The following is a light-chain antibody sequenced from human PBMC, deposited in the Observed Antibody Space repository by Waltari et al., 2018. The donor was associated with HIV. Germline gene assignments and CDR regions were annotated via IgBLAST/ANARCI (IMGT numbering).Light chain of an antibody. J-gene: IGKJ1*01. CDR3: QQRYSSPGT. CDR1: QSINSS. Sequence: IQMTQSPSSLSASVGDRVTITCRASQSINSSLIWYQQKPGKAPKLLIYAASSLESGRPSRFSGIRSGAEFTLTISSLQSEDFATYHCQQRYSSPGTFGQGTKVEI. V-gene: IGKV1-39*01. CDR2: AAS.